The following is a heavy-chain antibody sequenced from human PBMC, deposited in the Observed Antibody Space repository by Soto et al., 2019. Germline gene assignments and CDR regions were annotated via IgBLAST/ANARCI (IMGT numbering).Heavy chain of an antibody. CDR1: GFTLSSHA. J-gene: IGHJ6*02. Sequence: GSLRLSCAASGFTLSSHAMHWVRQAPGKGLEWVAVISYDGSNKYYADSVKGRFTISRDNSKNTLYLQMNSLRAEDTAVYYCARGPGGYYGMDVWGQGTTVTVSS. V-gene: IGHV3-30-3*01. CDR2: ISYDGSNK. CDR3: ARGPGGYYGMDV. D-gene: IGHD3-10*01.